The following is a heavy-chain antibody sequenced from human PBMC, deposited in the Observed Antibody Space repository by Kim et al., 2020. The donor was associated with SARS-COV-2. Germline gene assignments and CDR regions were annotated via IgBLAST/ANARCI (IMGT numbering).Heavy chain of an antibody. Sequence: ASVKVSCKASGYTFTGYYMHWVRQAPGQGIEWMGRIKPNSGGTNYAQKFEGRVPMTRDTSISTAYMELSRLRSDDTAGYYCALLSGWYDFCGHGTLVTVSS. CDR1: GYTFTGYY. CDR3: ALLSGWYDF. J-gene: IGHJ5*01. CDR2: IKPNSGGT. V-gene: IGHV1-2*06. D-gene: IGHD3-10*01.